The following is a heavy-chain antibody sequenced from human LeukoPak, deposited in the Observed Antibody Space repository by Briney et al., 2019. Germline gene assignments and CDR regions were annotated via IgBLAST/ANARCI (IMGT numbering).Heavy chain of an antibody. CDR2: IYYSGST. Sequence: PSETLSLTCTVSGGSISSSSYYWGWIRQPPGKGLEWIGCIYYSGSTYYHPSLKSRVTISVDTSKNQFSLKLSSATAADTAVYYCAGRFPYYDSSGPSGFDPWGQGTLVTVSS. CDR3: AGRFPYYDSSGPSGFDP. J-gene: IGHJ5*02. CDR1: GGSISSSSYY. V-gene: IGHV4-39*01. D-gene: IGHD3-22*01.